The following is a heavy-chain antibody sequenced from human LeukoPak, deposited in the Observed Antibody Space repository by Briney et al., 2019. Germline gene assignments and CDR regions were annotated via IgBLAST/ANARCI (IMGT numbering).Heavy chain of an antibody. CDR2: ISAYNGNT. V-gene: IGHV1-18*01. D-gene: IGHD3-10*01. Sequence: ASGKVSCNASGYTFTIYGISWVRHPPGQGLERMGWISAYNGNTNYAQKLQGRVTITTDTSTSTAYMELRSLRSDDTAVYYCARGRKESYYFDYWGQGTLVTVSS. CDR3: ARGRKESYYFDY. CDR1: GYTFTIYG. J-gene: IGHJ4*02.